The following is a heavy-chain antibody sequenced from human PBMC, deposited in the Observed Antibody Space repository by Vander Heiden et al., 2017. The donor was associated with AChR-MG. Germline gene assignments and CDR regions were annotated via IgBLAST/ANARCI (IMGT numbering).Heavy chain of an antibody. CDR1: GYTFTSHG. D-gene: IGHD6-19*01. J-gene: IGHJ1*01. CDR3: ARDPLIAVAGLPNKARAEYFQH. V-gene: IGHV1-18*01. CDR2: ISAYNGNT. Sequence: QVQLVQSGAEVKKPGASVKVSCQASGYTFTSHGISCVRQAPGQGLEWMGWISAYNGNTNYAQKLQGRVTMTTDTSTSTAYMELRSLRSDDTAVYYCARDPLIAVAGLPNKARAEYFQHWGQGTLVTVSS.